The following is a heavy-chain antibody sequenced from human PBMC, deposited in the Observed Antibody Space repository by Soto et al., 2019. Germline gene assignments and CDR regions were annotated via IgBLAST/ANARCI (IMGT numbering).Heavy chain of an antibody. CDR1: GFTFDDYA. Sequence: EVQLVESGGGLVQPGRSLRLSCAASGFTFDDYAMHWVRQAPGKGLEWVSGISWDSGSIGYADSVKGRFTISRDNAKSSLYLQINSLRAEDTALYYCAKEAGLAVAGWGAFDIWGQGTMVTVSS. J-gene: IGHJ3*02. D-gene: IGHD6-19*01. V-gene: IGHV3-9*01. CDR2: ISWDSGSI. CDR3: AKEAGLAVAGWGAFDI.